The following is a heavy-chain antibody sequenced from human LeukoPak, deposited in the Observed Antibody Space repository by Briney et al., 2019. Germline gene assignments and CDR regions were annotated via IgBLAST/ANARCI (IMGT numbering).Heavy chain of an antibody. CDR1: GFTFSNYP. V-gene: IGHV3-64D*09. CDR2: ITSNGGTT. CDR3: AYSTSWYLDY. Sequence: GGSLRLSCSASGFTFSNYPVHWVRQAPGKGLEYVSSITSNGGTTFYADSVKGRFTISRDNSKNTLYLQMSSLRPEDTADYYCAYSTSWYLDYWGQGARVTVSS. D-gene: IGHD6-13*01. J-gene: IGHJ4*02.